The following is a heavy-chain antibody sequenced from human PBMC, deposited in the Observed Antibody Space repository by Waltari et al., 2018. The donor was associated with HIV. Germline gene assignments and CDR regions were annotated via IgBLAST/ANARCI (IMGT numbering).Heavy chain of an antibody. V-gene: IGHV3-74*01. CDR3: ARDLTVTHYGVYHYAMDV. CDR1: GFIFDSYW. J-gene: IGHJ6*02. Sequence: EVQLEESGGTLVRPGGSLRLSCIASGFIFDSYWMNWVRQVPGMGLMWVARINNDRAYTHSLDSLTGRFSISRDNTKNTLFLQMNRLRAEDTGVYFCARDLTVTHYGVYHYAMDVWGQGTAVTVSS. CDR2: INNDRAYT. D-gene: IGHD2-8*01.